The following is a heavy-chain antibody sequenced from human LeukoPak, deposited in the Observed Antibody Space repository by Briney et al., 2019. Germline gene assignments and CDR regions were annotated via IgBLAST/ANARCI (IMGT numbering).Heavy chain of an antibody. CDR3: ARDQYSGHWYYALDI. D-gene: IGHD6-19*01. CDR1: GFTFSCYS. V-gene: IGHV3-48*02. CDR2: ISSSISVI. J-gene: IGHJ3*02. Sequence: GGSLRLSCAASGFTFSCYSMNWVRQAPGKGLEWVSYISSSISVIYYADSVKGRFTISRDNAKNSLYLQMNSLRDEDTAVYYCARDQYSGHWYYALDIWGQGTMVTVSS.